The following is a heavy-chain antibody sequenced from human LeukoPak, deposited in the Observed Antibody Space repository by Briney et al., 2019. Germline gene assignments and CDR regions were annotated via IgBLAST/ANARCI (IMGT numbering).Heavy chain of an antibody. CDR1: GFTFSNAW. V-gene: IGHV3-15*01. J-gene: IGHJ4*02. D-gene: IGHD3-10*01. Sequence: GGSLRLSCAASGFTFSNAWMNWVRQAPGKGLEWVGRIKTKTEGGTTDYAASVKGRFTISRDDSKNTVYLEMNSLKTEDTAMYYCASYGSGSHDYWGQGSLVTVSS. CDR2: IKTKTEGGTT. CDR3: ASYGSGSHDY.